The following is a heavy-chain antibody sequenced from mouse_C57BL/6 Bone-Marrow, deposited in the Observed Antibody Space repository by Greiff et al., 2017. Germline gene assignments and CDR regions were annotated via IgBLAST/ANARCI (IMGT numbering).Heavy chain of an antibody. CDR3: TGVLRWAWFAY. V-gene: IGHV6-6*01. CDR1: GFTFSDAW. CDR2: IRNKANNHAT. J-gene: IGHJ3*01. D-gene: IGHD1-1*01. Sequence: EVKLVESGGGLVQPGGSMKLSCAASGFTFSDAWMDWVRQSPEKGLEWVAEIRNKANNHATYYAESVKGRFTISRDDSKSSVYLQMDSLRAEDTGIYYCTGVLRWAWFAYWGQGTLVTVSA.